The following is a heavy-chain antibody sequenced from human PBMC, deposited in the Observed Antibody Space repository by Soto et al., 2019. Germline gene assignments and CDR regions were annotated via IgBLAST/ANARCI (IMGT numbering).Heavy chain of an antibody. CDR1: GYTFTSSD. V-gene: IGHV1-8*01. CDR2: MNPNSGNT. J-gene: IGHJ4*02. Sequence: ASVKVSCKASGYTFTSSDINWVRQATGQGLEWMGWMNPNSGNTGYAQKFQGRVTMTRNTSISTAYMELSSLRSEDTAVYYCARGTWAARRRGVDYWGQGTLVTVSS. D-gene: IGHD6-6*01. CDR3: ARGTWAARRRGVDY.